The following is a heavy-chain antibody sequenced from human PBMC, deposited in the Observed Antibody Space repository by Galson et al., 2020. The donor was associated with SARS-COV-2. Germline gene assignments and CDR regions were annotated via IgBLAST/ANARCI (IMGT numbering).Heavy chain of an antibody. CDR3: ASEPDIVVVPAAIRLLQGSWFDP. D-gene: IGHD2-2*01. CDR1: GFTFSSYA. CDR2: ISYDGSNK. Sequence: GGSLRLSCAASGFTFSSYAMHWVRQAPGKGLEWVAVISYDGSNKYYADSVKGRFTISRDNSKNTLYLQMNSLRAEDTAVYYCASEPDIVVVPAAIRLLQGSWFDPWGQGTLVTVSS. V-gene: IGHV3-30*04. J-gene: IGHJ5*02.